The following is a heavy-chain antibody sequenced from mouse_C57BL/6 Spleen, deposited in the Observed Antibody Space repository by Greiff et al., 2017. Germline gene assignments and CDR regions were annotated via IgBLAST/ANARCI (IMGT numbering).Heavy chain of an antibody. Sequence: EVKVEESGGGLVQPGGSMKLSCVASGFTFSNYWMNWVRQSPEKGLEWVAQIRLKSDNYATHYAESVKGRFTISRDDSKSSVYLQMNNLRAEDTGIYYCTESYGNPYYAMDYWGQGTSVTVSS. CDR3: TESYGNPYYAMDY. CDR1: GFTFSNYW. CDR2: IRLKSDNYAT. D-gene: IGHD2-1*01. V-gene: IGHV6-3*01. J-gene: IGHJ4*01.